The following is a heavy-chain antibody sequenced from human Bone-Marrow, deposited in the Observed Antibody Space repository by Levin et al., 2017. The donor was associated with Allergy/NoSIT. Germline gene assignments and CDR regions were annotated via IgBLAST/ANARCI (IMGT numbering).Heavy chain of an antibody. D-gene: IGHD5-12*01. Sequence: GESLKISCAASGISVSNNHMSWVRQAPGKGLECVAGIYSGGDTYQSDSVKSRFTVSRDNSKNTVYLHMSNLRGDDTAVYYCARGYKSGLSFGWGQGTLVAVSS. CDR1: GISVSNNH. J-gene: IGHJ4*02. CDR3: ARGYKSGLSFG. CDR2: IYSGGDT. V-gene: IGHV3-66*01.